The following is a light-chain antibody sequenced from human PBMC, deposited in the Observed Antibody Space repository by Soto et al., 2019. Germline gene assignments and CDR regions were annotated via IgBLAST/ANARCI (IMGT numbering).Light chain of an antibody. CDR3: QHYDSSLWA. V-gene: IGKV3-20*01. J-gene: IGKJ1*01. Sequence: EIVLTQSPGTLSLSPGEGASLTCRASQSVRSSYLAWYQQKPGQAPRLLIYGTSSRATGIPDRFSGSGSGTDFTLTISRLEPEDFAVYYCQHYDSSLWAFGQGTKVEIK. CDR1: QSVRSSY. CDR2: GTS.